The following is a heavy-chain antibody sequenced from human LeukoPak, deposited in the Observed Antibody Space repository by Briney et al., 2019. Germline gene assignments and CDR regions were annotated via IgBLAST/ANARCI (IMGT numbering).Heavy chain of an antibody. CDR1: GSTFSNYA. D-gene: IGHD6-19*01. V-gene: IGHV3-23*01. J-gene: IGHJ4*02. CDR2: ISDRGGRT. Sequence: PGGSLRLSCAASGSTFSNYAMSWVRQAPGKGLEWVSSISDRGGRTNYADSVKGRFTISRDNSKSTLFLQMHSLRADDTAVYYCAKESAVAGYDYWGQGTLVTVSS. CDR3: AKESAVAGYDY.